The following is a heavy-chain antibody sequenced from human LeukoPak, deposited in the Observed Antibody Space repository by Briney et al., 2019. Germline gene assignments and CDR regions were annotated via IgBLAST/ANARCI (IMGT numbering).Heavy chain of an antibody. CDR3: AKEGRDFRIGYPYYFDY. D-gene: IGHD3-3*01. V-gene: IGHV3-33*06. J-gene: IGHJ4*02. Sequence: PGGSLRLSCAASGFTFNSYGMHWVRQAPGKGLEWVAVIWYDGSNKYYADSVKGRFTISRDNSKNTLYLQINSLRAEDTAVYYCAKEGRDFRIGYPYYFDYWGQGTLVTVS. CDR2: IWYDGSNK. CDR1: GFTFNSYG.